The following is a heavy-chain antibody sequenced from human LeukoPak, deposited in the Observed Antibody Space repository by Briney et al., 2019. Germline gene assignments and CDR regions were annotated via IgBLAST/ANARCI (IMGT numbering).Heavy chain of an antibody. D-gene: IGHD1-26*01. Sequence: PGGSLRLSCAASGFSFSSYAMSWVRQAPGKGLEWVSGISDSDGSTYYADSVKGRFTISRDISKNTLSLEMNSLRAEDTAVYFCANGNYQGATGYPFDCWGQGTLVTVSS. V-gene: IGHV3-23*01. CDR3: ANGNYQGATGYPFDC. CDR2: ISDSDGST. J-gene: IGHJ4*02. CDR1: GFSFSSYA.